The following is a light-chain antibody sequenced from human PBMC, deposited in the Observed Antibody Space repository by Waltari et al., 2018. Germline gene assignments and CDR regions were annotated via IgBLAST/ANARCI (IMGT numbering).Light chain of an antibody. CDR2: DTS. V-gene: IGKV3-11*01. CDR1: HDVNNY. CDR3: QQRKYWPPTT. J-gene: IGKJ5*01. Sequence: EVVLSQPAATVSLSPGDRATLPCRVSHDVNNYLAWYQQKPGQAPRLLIYDTSNRATGIPARFSGSGSETDFTLTISSVEPEDFAVYYCQQRKYWPPTTFGQGTRLETK.